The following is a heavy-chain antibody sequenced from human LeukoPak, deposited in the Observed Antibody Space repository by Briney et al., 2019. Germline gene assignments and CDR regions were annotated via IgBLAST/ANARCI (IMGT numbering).Heavy chain of an antibody. V-gene: IGHV3-7*03. J-gene: IGHJ4*02. CDR1: GVTFSSYW. D-gene: IGHD3-9*01. Sequence: GGSLRLSCAASGVTFSSYWMSWVRQAPGKGLEWVANIKQDGSEKYYVDSVKGRFTISRDNAKNSLYLQMNSLRAEDTAVYYCARGFDWLRYSYFDYWGQGTLVTVSS. CDR2: IKQDGSEK. CDR3: ARGFDWLRYSYFDY.